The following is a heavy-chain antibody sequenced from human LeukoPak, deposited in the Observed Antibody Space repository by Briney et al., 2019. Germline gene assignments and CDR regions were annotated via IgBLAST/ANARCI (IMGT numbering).Heavy chain of an antibody. CDR1: GFTFSSYA. V-gene: IGHV3-30*04. CDR3: AKVRLLRELLYWFDP. J-gene: IGHJ5*02. D-gene: IGHD1-26*01. Sequence: PGGSLRLSCAASGFTFSSYAMHWVRQAPGKGLEWVAVISYDGSNKYYADSVKGRFTISRDNSKNTLYLQMNSLRAEDTAVYYCAKVRLLRELLYWFDPWGQGTLVTVSS. CDR2: ISYDGSNK.